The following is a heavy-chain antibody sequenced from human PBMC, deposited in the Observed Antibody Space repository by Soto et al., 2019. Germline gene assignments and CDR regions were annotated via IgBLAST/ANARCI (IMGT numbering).Heavy chain of an antibody. CDR1: GYTFSRYG. V-gene: IGHV1-8*01. J-gene: IGHJ6*02. CDR2: MNPNSGNT. Sequence: GASVKVSCKTSGYTFSRYGITWVRQAPEQGLEWMGWMNPNSGNTGYAQKFQGRVTMTRNTSISTAYMGLSSLRSEDTAVYYCARKVLRYFDWLDYYGMDVWGQGTTVTVSS. D-gene: IGHD3-9*01. CDR3: ARKVLRYFDWLDYYGMDV.